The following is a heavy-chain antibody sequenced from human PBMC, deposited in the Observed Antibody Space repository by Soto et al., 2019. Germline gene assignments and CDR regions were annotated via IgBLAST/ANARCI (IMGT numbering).Heavy chain of an antibody. CDR2: ISFDGSNE. V-gene: IGHV3-30-3*01. D-gene: IGHD4-17*01. CDR1: GLTFSDYA. CDR3: ARPAATVIFYSGMDV. J-gene: IGHJ6*02. Sequence: GGSLRLSCAASGLTFSDYAMHWVRQAPGKGLEWVAIISFDGSNEHYADSVQGRFTISRDNSENTLYLQMNSLRADDTAVYYCARPAATVIFYSGMDVWGQGTTVTVSS.